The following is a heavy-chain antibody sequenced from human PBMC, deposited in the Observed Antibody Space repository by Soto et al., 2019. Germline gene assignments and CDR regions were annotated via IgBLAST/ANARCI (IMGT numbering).Heavy chain of an antibody. J-gene: IGHJ4*02. D-gene: IGHD2-15*01. Sequence: QVQLVESGGGVVQPGRSLRLSCAASGFTFSSFGMHWVRQAPGKGLEWVVVTWYDGTNKYYADSVKGRFTISRDNSKNTLYLQMNSLRGEDTAVYYCARGYCSGGSCPPFDYWGQGTLVTVSS. CDR2: TWYDGTNK. V-gene: IGHV3-33*01. CDR1: GFTFSSFG. CDR3: ARGYCSGGSCPPFDY.